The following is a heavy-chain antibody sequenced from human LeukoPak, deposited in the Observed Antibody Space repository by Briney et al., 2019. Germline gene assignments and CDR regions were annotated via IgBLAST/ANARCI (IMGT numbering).Heavy chain of an antibody. D-gene: IGHD6-19*01. V-gene: IGHV1-2*02. J-gene: IGHJ3*02. CDR3: ARGVVSGWFGDAFDI. Sequence: GASVKVSCKASGGTFSSYAISWVRQAPGQGLEWMGWINPNSGGTNYAQKFQGRVTMTRDTSVSAAYMELSRLTSDDTAVYYCARGVVSGWFGDAFDIWGQGTVVTVS. CDR2: INPNSGGT. CDR1: GGTFSSYA.